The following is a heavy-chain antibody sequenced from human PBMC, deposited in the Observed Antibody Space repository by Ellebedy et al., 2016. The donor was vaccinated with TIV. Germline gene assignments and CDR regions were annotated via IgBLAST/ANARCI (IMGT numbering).Heavy chain of an antibody. D-gene: IGHD5-12*01. Sequence: GSLRLXXAVYGGSFSGYYWSWIRQPPGKGLEWIGEINHSGSTNYNPSLKSRVTISVDTSKNQFSLKLSSVTAADTAVYYCARRGLTRGYGMDVWGQGTTVTVSS. CDR1: GGSFSGYY. CDR3: ARRGLTRGYGMDV. V-gene: IGHV4-34*01. CDR2: INHSGST. J-gene: IGHJ6*02.